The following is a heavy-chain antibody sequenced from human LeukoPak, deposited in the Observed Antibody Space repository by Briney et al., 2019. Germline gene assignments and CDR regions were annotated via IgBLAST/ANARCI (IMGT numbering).Heavy chain of an antibody. Sequence: GGSLRLSCVASGFIFSSYDIHWVRQAPGKGLDWVAFIRFDGSNGYYTDSVKGRFTISRDNSKNTLYLHMSSLRTEDTAVYYCARVFRGYYFDYWGQGTLVTVSS. D-gene: IGHD2-15*01. CDR3: ARVFRGYYFDY. J-gene: IGHJ4*02. V-gene: IGHV3-30*02. CDR1: GFIFSSYD. CDR2: IRFDGSNG.